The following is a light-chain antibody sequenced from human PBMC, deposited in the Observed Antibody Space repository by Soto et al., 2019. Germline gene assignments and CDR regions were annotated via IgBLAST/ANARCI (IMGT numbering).Light chain of an antibody. V-gene: IGKV1-5*01. Sequence: DIQMTQSPSTLSESIGDRVTITCRASQSINSWLAWYQQKPGKATKLLIYDASNLTSWVPSRFSGSGSGTEFTLIISILQPGDLSTYYCQQYDTYSYTFGQGTNLEI. CDR3: QQYDTYSYT. CDR1: QSINSW. J-gene: IGKJ2*01. CDR2: DAS.